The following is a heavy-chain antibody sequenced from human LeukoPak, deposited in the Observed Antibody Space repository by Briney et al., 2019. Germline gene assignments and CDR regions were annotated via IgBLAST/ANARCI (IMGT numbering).Heavy chain of an antibody. V-gene: IGHV3-7*01. CDR1: GFNFSAYW. CDR2: IKQDGSEK. CDR3: ARGGSGYSYGKIDY. Sequence: RGSLRLSCAASGFNFSAYWMNWVRQAPGKGLEWVANIKQDGSEKYYVDSVKGRFTISRDNAKNSLYLQMNSLRAEDTAVYYCARGGSGYSYGKIDYWGQGTLVTVSS. D-gene: IGHD5-18*01. J-gene: IGHJ4*02.